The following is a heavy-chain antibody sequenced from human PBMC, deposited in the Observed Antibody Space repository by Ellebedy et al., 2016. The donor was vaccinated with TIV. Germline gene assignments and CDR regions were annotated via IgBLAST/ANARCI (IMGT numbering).Heavy chain of an antibody. CDR2: IKSKTDGGTT. CDR3: TTCGYSYGWAGYYYGMDV. J-gene: IGHJ6*02. Sequence: GGSLRLSXAASGFTFSNAWMSWVRQAPGKGLEWVGRIKSKTDGGTTDYAAPVKGRFTISRDDSKNTLYLQMNSLKTEDTAVYYCTTCGYSYGWAGYYYGMDVWGQGTTVTVSS. CDR1: GFTFSNAW. D-gene: IGHD5-18*01. V-gene: IGHV3-15*01.